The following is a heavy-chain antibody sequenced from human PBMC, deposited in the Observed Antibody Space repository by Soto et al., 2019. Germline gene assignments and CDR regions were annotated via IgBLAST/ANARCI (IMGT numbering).Heavy chain of an antibody. CDR3: ARALSWGSNWYYYMDV. CDR2: ISSSSSVI. J-gene: IGHJ6*03. V-gene: IGHV3-48*01. Sequence: EVQLVESGGGLVQPGGSLRLSCATSGFILSDCAMNWVRQAPGKGREWVSYISSSSSVIDYADSVKGRVTVSSDKARNSLYLQLNSLRAEDTAVYYCARALSWGSNWYYYMDVWGKGTTVTVSS. D-gene: IGHD7-27*01. CDR1: GFILSDCA.